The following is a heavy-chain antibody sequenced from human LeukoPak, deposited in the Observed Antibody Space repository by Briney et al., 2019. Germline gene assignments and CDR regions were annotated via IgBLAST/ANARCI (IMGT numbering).Heavy chain of an antibody. CDR2: ISGSGGST. CDR3: AKEITIFGVAPNWFDP. CDR1: GFTLSSYA. D-gene: IGHD3-3*01. J-gene: IGHJ5*02. V-gene: IGHV3-23*01. Sequence: PGGSLRLSCAASGFTLSSYAMSWVRQAPGKGLEWVSAISGSGGSTYYADSVKGRFTISRDNSKNTLYLQMNSLRAEDTAVYYCAKEITIFGVAPNWFDPWGQGTLVTVSS.